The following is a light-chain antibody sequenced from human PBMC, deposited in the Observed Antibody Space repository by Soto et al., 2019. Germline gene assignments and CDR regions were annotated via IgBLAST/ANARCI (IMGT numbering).Light chain of an antibody. CDR3: QQYDNLPVT. Sequence: DIQMTQSPSSLSAFVGDRVTITCQASQDISTYVNWYQQKPGKTPNLLIYAASNLETRVPPRFSGSGSGTKFTLTISRLQSEDIGTYYCQQYDNLPVTFGPGTKVNVK. CDR1: QDISTY. CDR2: AAS. J-gene: IGKJ3*01. V-gene: IGKV1-33*01.